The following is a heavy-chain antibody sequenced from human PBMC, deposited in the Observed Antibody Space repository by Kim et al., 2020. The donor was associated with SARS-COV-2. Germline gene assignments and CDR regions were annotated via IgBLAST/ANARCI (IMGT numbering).Heavy chain of an antibody. CDR3: ARAVRAAAGTSFDY. J-gene: IGHJ4*02. V-gene: IGHV1-69*13. CDR1: GCTFSSYA. Sequence: SVKVSCKASGCTFSSYAISWVRQAPGQGLEWMGGINPIFGTANYAQKFQGRVTITADDSTSTAYMELSSLRSEDTAVYYCARAVRAAAGTSFDYWGQGTLVTVSS. D-gene: IGHD6-13*01. CDR2: INPIFGTA.